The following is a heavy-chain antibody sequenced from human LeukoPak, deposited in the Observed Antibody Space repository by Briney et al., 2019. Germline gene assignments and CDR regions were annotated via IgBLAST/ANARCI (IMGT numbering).Heavy chain of an antibody. CDR1: GYTLTELS. Sequence: ASVKVSCKVSGYTLTELSMHWVRHAPGKGLEWMGGFDPEDGETIYAQKFQGRVTMTEDTSTDTAYKELSSLRSEDTAVYYCATPSTQLRYFDWLLFDYWGQGTLVTVSS. J-gene: IGHJ4*02. D-gene: IGHD3-9*01. CDR3: ATPSTQLRYFDWLLFDY. V-gene: IGHV1-24*01. CDR2: FDPEDGET.